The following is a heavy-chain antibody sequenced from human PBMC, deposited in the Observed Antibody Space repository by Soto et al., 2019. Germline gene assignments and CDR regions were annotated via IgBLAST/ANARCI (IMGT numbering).Heavy chain of an antibody. CDR3: ARSGGEFIGIPSGSERFDY. Sequence: QVQLQQSGPGLVKPSQTLSLTCAISGDSVSSNSAAWNWIRQSPSRGLEWLGRTYYRSKWYNDYAVSVKSRITINPDTSKNQFSLQLNSVTPEDTAVYYCARSGGEFIGIPSGSERFDYWGQGTLVTVSS. V-gene: IGHV6-1*01. D-gene: IGHD3-10*01. CDR2: TYYRSKWYN. CDR1: GDSVSSNSAA. J-gene: IGHJ4*02.